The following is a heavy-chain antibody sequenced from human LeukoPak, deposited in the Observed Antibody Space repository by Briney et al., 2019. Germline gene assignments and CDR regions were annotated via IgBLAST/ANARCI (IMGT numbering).Heavy chain of an antibody. CDR1: GFTFRNYW. CDR2: IKQDGILK. Sequence: GGSLRLSCAASGFTFRNYWMSWVRQAPGRGLDWVATIKQDGILKHYVDSVKGRFTISRDNAEDSLHLQMDSLRVQDTAVYYCARLGGETTRFDLWGQGALVTVSS. J-gene: IGHJ5*02. CDR3: ARLGGETTRFDL. D-gene: IGHD3-16*01. V-gene: IGHV3-7*01.